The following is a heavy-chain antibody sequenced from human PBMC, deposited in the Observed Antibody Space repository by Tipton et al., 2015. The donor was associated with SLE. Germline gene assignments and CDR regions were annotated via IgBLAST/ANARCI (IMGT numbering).Heavy chain of an antibody. V-gene: IGHV4-39*07. D-gene: IGHD6-13*01. CDR3: ARDGHRAGEFDY. J-gene: IGHJ4*02. Sequence: TLSLTCTVSGGSISSSSYYWGWIRQPPGKGLEWIGSIYYSGSTYYNPSLKSRVTISVDTSKNQFSLKLSSVTAADTAVYYCARDGHRAGEFDYWGQGTLVTVSS. CDR1: GGSISSSSYY. CDR2: IYYSGST.